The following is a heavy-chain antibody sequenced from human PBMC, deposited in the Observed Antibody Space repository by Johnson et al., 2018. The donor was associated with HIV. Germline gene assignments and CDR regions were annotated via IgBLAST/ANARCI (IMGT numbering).Heavy chain of an antibody. D-gene: IGHD3-16*01. V-gene: IGHV3-30-3*01. CDR2: ISYDGSNK. CDR1: GFTFSSYA. Sequence: QMLLVESGGGVVQPGRSLRLSCAASGFTFSSYAMHWVRQAPGKGLEWVAVISYDGSNKYYEDSVKGRFTISRDNSKNTLYLQMTSLRAEDTGVDYFARDCVGGGPQGALDIWGQGTMVTVSS. CDR3: ARDCVGGGPQGALDI. J-gene: IGHJ3*02.